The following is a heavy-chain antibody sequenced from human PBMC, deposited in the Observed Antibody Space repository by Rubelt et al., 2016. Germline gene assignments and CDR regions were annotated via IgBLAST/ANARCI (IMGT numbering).Heavy chain of an antibody. V-gene: IGHV4-34*01. D-gene: IGHD6-19*01. CDR1: GGSFSGYY. J-gene: IGHJ4*02. CDR3: ARVSGWYRAPGQDFDY. CDR2: INHSGST. Sequence: QVQLQQWGAGLLKPSETLSLTCAVYGGSFSGYYWSWIRQPPGKGLEWIGEINHSGSTNYNPSLKSRVTISVDTSKNQFSRKLSSGTAADTAVYYCARVSGWYRAPGQDFDYWGQGTLVTVSS.